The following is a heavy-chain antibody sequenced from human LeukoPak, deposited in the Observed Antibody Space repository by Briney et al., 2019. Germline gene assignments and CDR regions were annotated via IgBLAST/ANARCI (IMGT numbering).Heavy chain of an antibody. V-gene: IGHV4-59*01. CDR1: GGSFSGYY. D-gene: IGHD3-10*01. Sequence: SETLSLTCAVYGGSFSGYYWSWIRQPPGKGLEWIGYIYYSGSTNYNPSLKSRVTISVDTSKNQFSLKLSSVTAADTAVYYCARHEYGSGSYLYWGQGTLVTVSS. J-gene: IGHJ4*02. CDR3: ARHEYGSGSYLY. CDR2: IYYSGST.